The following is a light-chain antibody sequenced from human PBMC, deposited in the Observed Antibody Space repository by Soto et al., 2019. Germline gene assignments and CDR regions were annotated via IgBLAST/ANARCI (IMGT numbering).Light chain of an antibody. CDR1: SGSIASHY. J-gene: IGLJ3*02. CDR2: EHN. V-gene: IGLV6-57*02. Sequence: NFMLTQPHSVSESPGKTVTISCTGSSGSIASHYVQWYQQRPGSAPTTVIYEHNQRPSGVPDRFSGSIDSSSNSASLTISGLSTEDEADYYCQSYDSNSQVFGGGTKVTVL. CDR3: QSYDSNSQV.